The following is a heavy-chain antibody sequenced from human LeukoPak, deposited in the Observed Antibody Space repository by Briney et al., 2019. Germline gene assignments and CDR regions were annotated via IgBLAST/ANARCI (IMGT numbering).Heavy chain of an antibody. Sequence: GGSLRLSCAASGFTFSSYSMNWVRQAPGKGLEWVSSISSSSSYIYYADSVKGRFTISRDNAKNSLYLQMNSLRAEDTAVYYCARSRLIVFSFDYWGQGTLVTVSS. D-gene: IGHD3-10*01. V-gene: IGHV3-21*01. J-gene: IGHJ4*02. CDR2: ISSSSSYI. CDR1: GFTFSSYS. CDR3: ARSRLIVFSFDY.